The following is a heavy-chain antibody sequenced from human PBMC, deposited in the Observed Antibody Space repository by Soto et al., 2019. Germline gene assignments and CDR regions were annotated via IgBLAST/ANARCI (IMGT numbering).Heavy chain of an antibody. CDR1: GGSITRGNCY. D-gene: IGHD1-26*01. CDR2: IYYNGRT. J-gene: IGHJ4*02. V-gene: IGHV4-31*01. Sequence: QVQLQESGPRLVRPSETLSLTCTVSGGSITRGNCYWSWFRQQPGKGLEWIGNIYYNGRTHYNPSLQSQITISVDTSKNQFSLKVNSVTAADTAVYYCGGAPNESFFDYWGQGTLVTVSS. CDR3: GGAPNESFFDY.